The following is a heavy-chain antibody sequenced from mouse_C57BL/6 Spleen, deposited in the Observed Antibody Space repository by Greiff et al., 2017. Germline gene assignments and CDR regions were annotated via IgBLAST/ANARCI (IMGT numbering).Heavy chain of an antibody. D-gene: IGHD1-1*01. CDR2: INPNYGTT. J-gene: IGHJ1*03. V-gene: IGHV1-39*01. CDR3: ANYYYGSSYWYFDV. Sequence: VQLQQSGPELVKPGASVKISCKASGYSFTDYNMNWVKQSNGQSLEWIGVINPNYGTTSYNQKFKGKATLTVDQSSSTAYMQLNSLTSEDSAVYYCANYYYGSSYWYFDVWGTGTTVTVSS. CDR1: GYSFTDYN.